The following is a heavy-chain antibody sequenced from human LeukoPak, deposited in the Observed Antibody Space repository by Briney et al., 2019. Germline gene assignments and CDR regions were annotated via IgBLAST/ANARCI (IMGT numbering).Heavy chain of an antibody. CDR3: ARPPPRRDGSGWNYFDY. CDR1: GFXFIHCW. V-gene: IGHV3-7*04. Sequence: GGSLRLSCAASGFXFIHCWISWVRQAPGKGLEWVANIKQDGSEKNYVDSVRGRFTISRDNAKNSLYLQMNSLRDEDTAVYYCARPPPRRDGSGWNYFDYWGQGALVTVSS. CDR2: IKQDGSEK. D-gene: IGHD6-19*01. J-gene: IGHJ4*02.